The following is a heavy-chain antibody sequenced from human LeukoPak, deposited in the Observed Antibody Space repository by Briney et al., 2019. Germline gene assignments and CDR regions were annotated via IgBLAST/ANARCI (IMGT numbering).Heavy chain of an antibody. J-gene: IGHJ4*02. CDR2: ISSSSSYI. CDR3: ARDLSSSWPDDY. V-gene: IGHV3-21*01. CDR1: GFTFSSYS. Sequence: GGSLRLSCAASGFTFSSYSMNWVRQAPGKGLEWVSSISSSSSYIYYADSVKGRFTISRDNAKNSLYLQMNSLRAEDTAVYYCARDLSSSWPDDYWGQGTLVTVSS. D-gene: IGHD6-13*01.